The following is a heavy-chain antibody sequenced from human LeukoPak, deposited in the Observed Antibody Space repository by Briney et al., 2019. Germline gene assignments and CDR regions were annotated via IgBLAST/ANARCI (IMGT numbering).Heavy chain of an antibody. V-gene: IGHV3-23*01. CDR2: ISGSGGST. J-gene: IGHJ4*02. CDR3: AKGHGNSYGEYDY. D-gene: IGHD5-18*01. CDR1: GFAFSSYA. Sequence: PGGSLRLSCAASGFAFSSYAMSWVRQATGKGLEWISVISGSGGSTYYADSVKGRFTIARDSSKNTLYLQMNSLSAEDTAVYYCAKGHGNSYGEYDYWGQGTLVTVSS.